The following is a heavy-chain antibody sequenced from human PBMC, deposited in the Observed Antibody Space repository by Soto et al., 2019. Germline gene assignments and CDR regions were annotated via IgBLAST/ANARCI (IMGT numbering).Heavy chain of an antibody. Sequence: SSVKISCKPSGYTFTRYGRITVCQAPGQGLEWMGWISAYKGNTNYAQKLQGRVTMTTDTSTSTAYMELRSLRSDDTAVYSCARAWGYSYGFDPWRQGTLVPVSS. V-gene: IGHV1-18*01. D-gene: IGHD5-18*01. CDR2: ISAYKGNT. J-gene: IGHJ5*02. CDR3: ARAWGYSYGFDP. CDR1: GYTFTRYG.